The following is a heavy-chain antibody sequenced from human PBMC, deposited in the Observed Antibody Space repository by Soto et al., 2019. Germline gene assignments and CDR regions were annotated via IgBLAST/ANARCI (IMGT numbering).Heavy chain of an antibody. CDR1: GFKFDTYG. D-gene: IGHD6-6*01. CDR2: ISYDGSDK. Sequence: QVQLVESGGGVVQPGRSRRLSCVASGFKFDTYGMHWVRQAPGKGLEWVAVISYDGSDKYYSDSVKGRFTISRDNSNNTVYLQMNSLRPEDTAVYYCAKVSYSISITCFDYWGQGSLVTVSS. V-gene: IGHV3-30*18. J-gene: IGHJ4*02. CDR3: AKVSYSISITCFDY.